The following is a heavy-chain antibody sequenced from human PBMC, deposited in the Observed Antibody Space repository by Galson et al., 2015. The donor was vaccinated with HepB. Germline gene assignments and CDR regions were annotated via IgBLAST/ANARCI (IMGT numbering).Heavy chain of an antibody. J-gene: IGHJ4*02. CDR2: IYSGGST. V-gene: IGHV3-53*04. CDR1: GFTVSSNY. CDR3: ARGAPEATMVRGVIIPPFDY. Sequence: SLRLSCAAYGFTVSSNYMSWVRQAPGKGLEWVSVIYSGGSTYYADSVKGRFTISRHNSKNTLYLQMNSLRAEDTAVYYCARGAPEATMVRGVIIPPFDYWGQGTLVTVSS. D-gene: IGHD3-10*01.